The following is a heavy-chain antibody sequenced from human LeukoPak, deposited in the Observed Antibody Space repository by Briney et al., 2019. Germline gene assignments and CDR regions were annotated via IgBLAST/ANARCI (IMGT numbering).Heavy chain of an antibody. V-gene: IGHV3-43*02. J-gene: IGHJ4*02. CDR3: AKDKAGTIVWYGRWAIGLFDY. CDR1: GFNFDAYA. D-gene: IGHD6-13*01. Sequence: GGSLRLSCAASGFNFDAYAMHWVRQAPGKGLQWISLISADGGSTYYADSVKGRFTVSRDNSRNSLYLQTNSLTTEDTAFYYCAKDKAGTIVWYGRWAIGLFDYWGQGTLLTVSS. CDR2: ISADGGST.